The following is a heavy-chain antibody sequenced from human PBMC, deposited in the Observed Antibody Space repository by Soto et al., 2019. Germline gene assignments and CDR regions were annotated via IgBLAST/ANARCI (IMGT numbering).Heavy chain of an antibody. CDR3: ATLFRANDSDAVDV. CDR2: IDPSDSYT. J-gene: IGHJ6*04. Sequence: GESLQISCKGSGSSFTSYWISWLRQMPGKGLEWMGRIDPSDSYTNYSPSFQGHVTISADKSISTAYLQCSSLKASDTAMYYCATLFRANDSDAVDVWGKGTTVTVSS. CDR1: GSSFTSYW. V-gene: IGHV5-10-1*01. D-gene: IGHD3-3*01.